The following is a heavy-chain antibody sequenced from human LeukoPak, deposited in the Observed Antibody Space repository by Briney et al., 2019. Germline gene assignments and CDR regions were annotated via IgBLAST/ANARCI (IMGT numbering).Heavy chain of an antibody. D-gene: IGHD6-13*01. CDR1: GDSISSSSYY. CDR2: IYYSGNT. J-gene: IGHJ4*02. CDR3: ARRGYSDSWRHSPFDY. V-gene: IGHV4-39*01. Sequence: SETLSLTCTVPGDSISSSSYYWGWIRQPPGKGLEWIGSIYYSGNTYYNPSLPSRATISVDTSKKQFSLKLSSVTAADTAVYYCARRGYSDSWRHSPFDYWGQGTLVTVSS.